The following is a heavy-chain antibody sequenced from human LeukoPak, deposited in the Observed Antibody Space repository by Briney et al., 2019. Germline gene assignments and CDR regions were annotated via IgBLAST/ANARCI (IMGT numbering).Heavy chain of an antibody. J-gene: IGHJ4*02. CDR1: GFTFSSYG. V-gene: IGHV3-30*18. CDR2: ISYDGSNK. D-gene: IGHD2-15*01. CDR3: AKEIGGSWGGDLDY. Sequence: PGRSLRLSCAASGFTFSSYGMHWVRQAPGKGLEWVAVISYDGSNKYYAGSVKGRFTISRDNSKNTLYLQMNSLRAEDTAVYYCAKEIGGSWGGDLDYWGQGTLVTVSS.